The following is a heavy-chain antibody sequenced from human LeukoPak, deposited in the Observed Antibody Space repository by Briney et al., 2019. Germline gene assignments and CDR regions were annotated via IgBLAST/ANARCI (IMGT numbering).Heavy chain of an antibody. J-gene: IGHJ4*02. CDR1: GFAFNSYA. Sequence: PGGSLRVSCAASGFAFNSYAMTWVRQAPGKGLEWVSVTSATGAGTYYADSVKGRFSISRDNPKNTLYLQMNSLRAEDTAIYYCAKSTGNYAGGFDYWGQGTLVTVSS. V-gene: IGHV3-23*01. CDR2: TSATGAGT. D-gene: IGHD1-7*01. CDR3: AKSTGNYAGGFDY.